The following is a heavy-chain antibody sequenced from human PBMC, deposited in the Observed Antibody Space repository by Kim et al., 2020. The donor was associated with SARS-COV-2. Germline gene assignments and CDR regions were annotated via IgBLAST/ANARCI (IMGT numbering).Heavy chain of an antibody. CDR3: ARDQGGSGWYDAQDYYFDY. D-gene: IGHD6-19*01. CDR1: GFTFSSYW. V-gene: IGHV3-74*01. J-gene: IGHJ4*02. Sequence: GGSLRLSCAASGFTFSSYWVHWVRQAPGKGLVWVSRINSDGSSTSYADSVKGRFTISRDNAKNTLYLQMNSLRAEDTAVYYCARDQGGSGWYDAQDYYFDYWGQGTLVTVSS. CDR2: INSDGSST.